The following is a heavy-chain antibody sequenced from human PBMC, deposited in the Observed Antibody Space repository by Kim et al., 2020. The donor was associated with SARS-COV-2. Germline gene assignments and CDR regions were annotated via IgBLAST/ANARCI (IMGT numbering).Heavy chain of an antibody. Sequence: GGSLRLSCAASEFTFSSYGMHWVRQAPGKGLEWVAVIWNDGSNKHYADSVKGRFTISRDNAKNTLYLQMNSLRVEDMATYYCAKSGYGSGTQISFFDYWGQGALVTVSS. J-gene: IGHJ4*02. D-gene: IGHD3-10*01. CDR1: EFTFSSYG. CDR2: IWNDGSNK. V-gene: IGHV3-33*06. CDR3: AKSGYGSGTQISFFDY.